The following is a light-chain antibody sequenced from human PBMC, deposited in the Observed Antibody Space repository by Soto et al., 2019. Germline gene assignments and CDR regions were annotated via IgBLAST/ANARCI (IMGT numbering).Light chain of an antibody. V-gene: IGLV1-44*01. CDR3: AAWDDSLNGVV. CDR1: SSNIGSNT. CDR2: SNN. J-gene: IGLJ2*01. Sequence: QSVVTQPPSASGTPGQRVTISCSGSSSNIGSNTVNWYQQLPGTAPKLLIYSNNQRPSGVPDRFSGSESGTSASLAISGLQSEDEADYYCAAWDDSLNGVVFGGRTQLTVL.